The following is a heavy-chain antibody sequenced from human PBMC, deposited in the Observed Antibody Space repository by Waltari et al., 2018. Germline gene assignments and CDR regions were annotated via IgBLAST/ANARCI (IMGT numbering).Heavy chain of an antibody. Sequence: EVQLVQSGAEVKKPGESLKISCKGSGYSFTSYWIGWVRQMPGKGLEWIGSIYYSGSTYYNPSLKSRVTISVDTSKNQFSLKLSSVTAADTAVYYCASLSSSWYGAWDDAFDIWGQGTMVTVSS. CDR1: GYSFTSYW. D-gene: IGHD6-13*01. J-gene: IGHJ3*02. CDR3: ASLSSSWYGAWDDAFDI. V-gene: IGHV5-51*01. CDR2: IYYSGST.